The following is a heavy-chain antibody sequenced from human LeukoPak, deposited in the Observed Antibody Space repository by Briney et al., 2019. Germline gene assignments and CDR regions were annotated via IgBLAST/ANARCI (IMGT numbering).Heavy chain of an antibody. Sequence: PSETLSLTCTVSGGSISSSTYYWGWIRQHPGKGLEWIGYIYYRGSTYYNSSLKSRATISVDTSKNQFSLKLSSVTAADTAVYYCASYVYSSTSNCDYWGQGTLVTVSS. V-gene: IGHV4-31*03. CDR2: IYYRGST. J-gene: IGHJ4*02. D-gene: IGHD6-6*01. CDR3: ASYVYSSTSNCDY. CDR1: GGSISSSTYY.